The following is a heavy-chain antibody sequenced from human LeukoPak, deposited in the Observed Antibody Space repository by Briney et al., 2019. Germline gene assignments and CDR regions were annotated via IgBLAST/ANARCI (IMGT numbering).Heavy chain of an antibody. D-gene: IGHD4-17*01. J-gene: IGHJ4*02. CDR2: IYYSGST. V-gene: IGHV4-59*01. CDR1: GGSISSYY. Sequence: SETLSLTCTVSGGSISSYYWSWIRQPPGKGLEWIGYIYYSGSTNYNPSLKSRVTISVDTSKNQFSLKLSSVTAADTAVYYCAREVETLGDYAAYYFDYWGQGTLVTVSS. CDR3: AREVETLGDYAAYYFDY.